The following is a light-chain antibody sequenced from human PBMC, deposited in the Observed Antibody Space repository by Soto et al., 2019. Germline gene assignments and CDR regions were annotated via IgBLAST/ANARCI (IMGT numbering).Light chain of an antibody. J-gene: IGKJ2*01. Sequence: EIVLTQSPGSLSLSPGEAATLSCTASQTVSATYLAWYQQKPGQAPRLLVSDASNRATGIPDRFSGSGSGTDFTLTIRSLEPEDFAFYYCQQYDKAPFTFGQGTRLAI. CDR2: DAS. V-gene: IGKV3-20*01. CDR3: QQYDKAPFT. CDR1: QTVSATY.